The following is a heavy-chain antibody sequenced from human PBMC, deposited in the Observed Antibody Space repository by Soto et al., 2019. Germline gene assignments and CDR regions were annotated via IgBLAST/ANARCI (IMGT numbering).Heavy chain of an antibody. J-gene: IGHJ6*02. CDR3: ARDRIPAAGRGHDYYYYGMDV. CDR1: GFIFSTYG. D-gene: IGHD6-13*01. Sequence: QVQLVESGGGVVQPARYLRLSCAASGFIFSTYGMHWVRQAPGKGLEWVAVIWNDATNKYYADSVKGRFTISRDNSKNTLFLQMSSLRAEDTAVSYCARDRIPAAGRGHDYYYYGMDVWGQGTTVTVSS. CDR2: IWNDATNK. V-gene: IGHV3-33*01.